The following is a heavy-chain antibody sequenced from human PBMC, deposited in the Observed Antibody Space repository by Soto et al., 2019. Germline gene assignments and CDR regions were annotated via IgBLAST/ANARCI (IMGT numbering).Heavy chain of an antibody. D-gene: IGHD4-17*01. CDR2: ISSSGGST. Sequence: GGSLRLSCAASGFTFSSYAMSWVRQAPGKGLEWVSAISSSGGSTYYADSVKGRFTISRDNSKNTLYLQMNSLRAEDTAVYYCAKGQRHGDYGYYYYYGMDVWGQGTTVTV. CDR1: GFTFSSYA. V-gene: IGHV3-23*01. CDR3: AKGQRHGDYGYYYYYGMDV. J-gene: IGHJ6*02.